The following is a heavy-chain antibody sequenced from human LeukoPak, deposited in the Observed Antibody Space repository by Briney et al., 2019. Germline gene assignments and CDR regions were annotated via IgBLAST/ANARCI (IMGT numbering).Heavy chain of an antibody. Sequence: PGGSLRLSCAASGXIFSYYGMHWVRQAPGKGLEWVAVMWYDGSNRYYADSLKGRFTISRDNSKNTLYLQMNSLTADDTAVYYCARDPLGVLSYFDYWGQGTLVTVSS. V-gene: IGHV3-33*01. CDR2: MWYDGSNR. CDR1: GXIFSYYG. CDR3: ARDPLGVLSYFDY. J-gene: IGHJ4*02. D-gene: IGHD3-16*01.